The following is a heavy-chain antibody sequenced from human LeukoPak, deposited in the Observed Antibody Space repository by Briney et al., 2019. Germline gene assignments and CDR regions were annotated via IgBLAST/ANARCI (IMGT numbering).Heavy chain of an antibody. D-gene: IGHD6-13*01. CDR3: TKVRSGSSSWALRVFDY. CDR1: GFTFSSEA. V-gene: IGHV3-23*01. CDR2: ISPAGGTT. J-gene: IGHJ4*02. Sequence: GGSLRLSCAVSGFTFSSEAMGWVRQLPGGGLEWVSTISPAGGTTYYAESMKGRFTISRDNSKSTLYLQMNSLRVEDTAVYYCTKVRSGSSSWALRVFDYWGQGALVSVSS.